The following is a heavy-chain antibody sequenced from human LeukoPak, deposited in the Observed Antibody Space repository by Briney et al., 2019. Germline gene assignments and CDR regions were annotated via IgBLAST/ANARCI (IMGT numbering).Heavy chain of an antibody. D-gene: IGHD3-3*02. CDR2: IYHSGST. CDR1: GGSISSGGYY. V-gene: IGHV4-30-2*01. CDR3: ARDPHLDP. J-gene: IGHJ5*02. Sequence: PSETLSLTCTVSGGSISSGGYYWSWIRQPPGKGLEWIGYIYHSGSTYYNPSLESRVTISVDRSKNQFSLKLSSVTAADTAVYYCARDPHLDPWGQGTLVTVSS.